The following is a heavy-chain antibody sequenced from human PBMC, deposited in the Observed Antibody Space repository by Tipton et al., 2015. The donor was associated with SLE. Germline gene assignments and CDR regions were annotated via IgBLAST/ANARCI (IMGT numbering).Heavy chain of an antibody. CDR2: IYSGGST. V-gene: IGHV3-66*01. J-gene: IGHJ4*02. D-gene: IGHD1-26*01. Sequence: SLRLSCAASGFTVSSNYMSWVRQAPGKGLEWVLVIYSGGSTYYADSVKGRFTISRDNSKNTLYLQMNSLRAEDTAVYYCASGSGSYWGDYWGQGTLVTVSS. CDR3: ASGSGSYWGDY. CDR1: GFTVSSNY.